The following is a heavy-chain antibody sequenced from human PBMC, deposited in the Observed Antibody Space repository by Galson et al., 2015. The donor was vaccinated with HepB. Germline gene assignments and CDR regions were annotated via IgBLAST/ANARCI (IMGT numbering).Heavy chain of an antibody. Sequence: SLRLSCAASGFTFDDYTMHWVRQAPGKGLEWVSYITNSGTTIYYADSVKGRFTISRDNAKNSLYLQVNSLRAEDAAVYYCARFGYYDTSGYWSDGMDVWGQGTTVTVSS. J-gene: IGHJ6*02. CDR3: ARFGYYDTSGYWSDGMDV. CDR1: GFTFDDYT. D-gene: IGHD3-22*01. V-gene: IGHV3-11*01. CDR2: ITNSGTTI.